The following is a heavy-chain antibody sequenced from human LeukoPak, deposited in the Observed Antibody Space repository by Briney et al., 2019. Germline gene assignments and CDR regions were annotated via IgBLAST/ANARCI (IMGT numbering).Heavy chain of an antibody. CDR3: AADRGCSGGSCYVRFDP. CDR1: GFTFTSSA. J-gene: IGHJ5*02. V-gene: IGHV1-58*01. D-gene: IGHD2-15*01. Sequence: SVKVSCKASGFTFTSSAVQWVRQARGQRLEWIGWIVVGSGNTNYAQKFQERVTITRDMPTSTAYMELSSLRSEDTAVYYCAADRGCSGGSCYVRFDPWGQGTLVTVSS. CDR2: IVVGSGNT.